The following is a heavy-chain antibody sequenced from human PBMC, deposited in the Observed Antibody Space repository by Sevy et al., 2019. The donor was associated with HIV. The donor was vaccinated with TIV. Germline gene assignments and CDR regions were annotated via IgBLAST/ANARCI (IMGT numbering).Heavy chain of an antibody. CDR1: GYTFTSYG. V-gene: IGHV1-18*01. CDR3: AREGSVAAASYGMDV. Sequence: ASVKVSCKASGYTFTSYGISWVRQAPGQGLEWMGWISAYNGNTNYTQKLQGRVTMTTDTSTSTAYMELRSLRSDDTAVYYCAREGSVAAASYGMDVWGQGTTVTVSS. J-gene: IGHJ6*02. CDR2: ISAYNGNT. D-gene: IGHD6-13*01.